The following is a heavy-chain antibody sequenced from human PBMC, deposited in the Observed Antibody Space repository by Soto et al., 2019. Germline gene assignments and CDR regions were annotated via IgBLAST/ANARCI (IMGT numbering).Heavy chain of an antibody. Sequence: QLQLQESGPGLVKPSETLSLTCTVSGGSISSSSYYWGWIRQPPGKGLEWIGSIYYSGSTYYNPSLKSRVTISVDTSKNQFSLKLSSVTAADTAVYYCARPPLYSSGWTLGYWGQGTLVTVSS. CDR2: IYYSGST. CDR3: ARPPLYSSGWTLGY. D-gene: IGHD6-19*01. J-gene: IGHJ4*02. V-gene: IGHV4-39*01. CDR1: GGSISSSSYY.